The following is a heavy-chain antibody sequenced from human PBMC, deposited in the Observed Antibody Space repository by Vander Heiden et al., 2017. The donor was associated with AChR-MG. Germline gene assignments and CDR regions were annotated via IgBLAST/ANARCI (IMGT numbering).Heavy chain of an antibody. CDR3: AREDGTTGHFDQ. V-gene: IGHV3-48*03. Sequence: EVQLVESGGGLVKPGGSLRLSCGASGFTFRSYEMNWVRQAPGKGLEWISYISSRGNNLYYADSVKGRFTISRDNAKNSLYLQINSLRVEDTAIYYCAREDGTTGHFDQWGQGTLVTVSS. D-gene: IGHD1-7*01. J-gene: IGHJ4*02. CDR2: ISSRGNNL. CDR1: GFTFRSYE.